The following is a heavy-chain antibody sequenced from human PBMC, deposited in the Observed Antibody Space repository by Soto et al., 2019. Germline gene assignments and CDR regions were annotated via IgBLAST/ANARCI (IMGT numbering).Heavy chain of an antibody. CDR2: VWFDGGNK. J-gene: IGHJ6*02. Sequence: VQLVASGGGVVQPGTSLRLSCEAAGFTFSDHAMHWVRQAPCKGLEWVAVVWFDGGNKFYTDSVKGRFTISRDNSKNTLFLQMNSLRVVDTAVYYCARAPAGDYTLYHYYTMDVWGQGTPVTVSS. D-gene: IGHD4-17*01. CDR3: ARAPAGDYTLYHYYTMDV. CDR1: GFTFSDHA. V-gene: IGHV3-33*01.